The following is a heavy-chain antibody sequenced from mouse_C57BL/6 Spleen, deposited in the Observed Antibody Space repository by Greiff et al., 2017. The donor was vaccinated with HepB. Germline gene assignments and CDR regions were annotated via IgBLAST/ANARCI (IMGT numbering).Heavy chain of an antibody. CDR2: IDPENGDT. CDR1: GFNIKDDY. D-gene: IGHD1-1*01. Sequence: EVQLQQSGAELVRPGASVKLSCTASGFNIKDDYMHWVKQRPEQGLEWIGWIDPENGDTEYASKFQGKATITADTSSNTAYLQLSSLTSEDTAVYYCNLHYYGSSYAMDYWGQGTSVTVSS. V-gene: IGHV14-4*01. CDR3: NLHYYGSSYAMDY. J-gene: IGHJ4*01.